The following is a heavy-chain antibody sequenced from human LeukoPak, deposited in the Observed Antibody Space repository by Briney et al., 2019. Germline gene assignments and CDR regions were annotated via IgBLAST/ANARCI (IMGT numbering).Heavy chain of an antibody. Sequence: PGGSLRLSCAASGFTFSSYAMSWVRQAPGKGLEWVSAISGRGGSTYYADSVKGRFTISRDNSKNTLYLQMNSLRAEDTAVYYCAKEGAIWFGELLSVSSRYFDYWGQGTLVTVSS. CDR3: AKEGAIWFGELLSVSSRYFDY. V-gene: IGHV3-23*01. CDR2: ISGRGGST. D-gene: IGHD3-10*01. CDR1: GFTFSSYA. J-gene: IGHJ4*02.